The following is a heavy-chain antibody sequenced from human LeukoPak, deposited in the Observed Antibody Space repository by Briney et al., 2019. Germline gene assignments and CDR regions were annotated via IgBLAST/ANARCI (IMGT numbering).Heavy chain of an antibody. J-gene: IGHJ4*02. D-gene: IGHD4-23*01. CDR3: ASRLVSGKGLDY. V-gene: IGHV3-23*01. Sequence: GGSLRLSCAASGFTFSSYAMSWVRQAPGKGLEWVLAISGSGGSTYYADSVKGRFTISRDNSKNTLYLQMNSLRAEDTAVYYCASRLVSGKGLDYWGQGTLVTVSS. CDR1: GFTFSSYA. CDR2: ISGSGGST.